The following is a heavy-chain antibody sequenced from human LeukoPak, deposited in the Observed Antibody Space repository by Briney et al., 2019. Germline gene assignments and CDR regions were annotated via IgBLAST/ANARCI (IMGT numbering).Heavy chain of an antibody. CDR1: GFTFSSYT. D-gene: IGHD5-18*01. CDR2: ISSSSNTI. CDR3: ARVGIQLCVDY. V-gene: IGHV3-48*01. Sequence: GGSLRLSCAASGFTFSSYTMNWVRQAPGKGLEWVSSISSSSNTIYYADSVKGRFTISRDNAKNSQYLQMNSLRAEDTAVYYCARVGIQLCVDYWGQGTLVTVSS. J-gene: IGHJ4*02.